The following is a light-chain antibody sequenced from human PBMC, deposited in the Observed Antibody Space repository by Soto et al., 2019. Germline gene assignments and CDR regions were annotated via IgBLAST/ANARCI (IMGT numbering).Light chain of an antibody. CDR2: DAS. V-gene: IGKV1-5*01. CDR3: QQYGFS. CDR1: QRVSYW. J-gene: IGKJ3*01. Sequence: IHMTQSLSTLSVSVGDRVTITCRASQRVSYWLAWYQQKPGKAPKLLIHDASSLESGVPSRFRGGGSGQEFTLTISGLQPDHFATYYCQQYGFSFGPGTKVEMK.